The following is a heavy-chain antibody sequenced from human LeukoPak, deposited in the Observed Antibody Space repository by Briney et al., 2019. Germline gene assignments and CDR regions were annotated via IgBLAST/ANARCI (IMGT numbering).Heavy chain of an antibody. CDR2: ISGRGGST. V-gene: IGHV3-23*01. D-gene: IGHD3-10*01. J-gene: IGHJ4*02. Sequence: XXLXWXXAISGRGGSTYYADSVKGRFTISRDNSKNTLYLQMNSLGAEDTAVYYCAKEGELLWFGELSSGVCDYWGQGTLVTVSS. CDR3: AKEGELLWFGELSSGVCDY.